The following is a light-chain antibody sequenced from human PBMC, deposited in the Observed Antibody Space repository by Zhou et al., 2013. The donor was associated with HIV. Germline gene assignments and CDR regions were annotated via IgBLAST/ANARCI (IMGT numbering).Light chain of an antibody. Sequence: DIQMTQSPSSLSASVGDRVTITCRTSQNIKRYLNWYQQKPGKAPKVVIYAASTLPSGVPSTFSGSGSGTDFTLTISSLQPEDFATYYCQQTYSTLRTFGQGTKV. J-gene: IGKJ1*01. CDR1: QNIKRY. CDR3: QQTYSTLRT. V-gene: IGKV1-39*01. CDR2: AAS.